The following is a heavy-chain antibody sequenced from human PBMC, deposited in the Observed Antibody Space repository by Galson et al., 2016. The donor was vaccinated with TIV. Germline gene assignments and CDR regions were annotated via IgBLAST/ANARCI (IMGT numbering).Heavy chain of an antibody. V-gene: IGHV3-48*01. CDR3: AREGRDGYNPYFDY. CDR1: GFTFSIYN. J-gene: IGHJ4*02. Sequence: SLRLSCAASGFTFSIYNMNWVRQPPGKGLEWISYISTTSSLIYYADSVRGRFTTSRDNTKNSLYLQMNSLRADDTAVYYCAREGRDGYNPYFDYWGQGTLVTVSS. CDR2: ISTTSSLI. D-gene: IGHD5-24*01.